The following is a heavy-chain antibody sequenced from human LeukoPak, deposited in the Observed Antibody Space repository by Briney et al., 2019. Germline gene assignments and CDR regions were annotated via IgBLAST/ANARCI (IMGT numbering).Heavy chain of an antibody. J-gene: IGHJ5*02. CDR1: GYTFTSYY. D-gene: IGHD1-26*01. Sequence: AASVTVSCKASGYTFTSYYMHWVRQAPGQGLEWMGIINPSGGSTSYAQKFQGRVTMTRDTSTSTVYMELSSLRSEDTAVYYCARYMGGATSWIDPWGQGTLVTVSS. CDR2: INPSGGST. V-gene: IGHV1-46*01. CDR3: ARYMGGATSWIDP.